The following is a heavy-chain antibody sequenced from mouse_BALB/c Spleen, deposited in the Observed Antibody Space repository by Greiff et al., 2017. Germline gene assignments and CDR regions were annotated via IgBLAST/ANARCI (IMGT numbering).Heavy chain of an antibody. J-gene: IGHJ2*01. Sequence: QVQLQQSGAELMKPGASVKISCKATGYTFSSYWIEWVKQRPGHGLEWIGEILPGSGSTNYNEKFKGKATFTADTSSNTAYMQLSSLTSEDSAVYYCARRGLRWYFDYWGQGTTLTVSS. V-gene: IGHV1-9*01. D-gene: IGHD2-2*01. CDR1: GYTFSSYW. CDR3: ARRGLRWYFDY. CDR2: ILPGSGST.